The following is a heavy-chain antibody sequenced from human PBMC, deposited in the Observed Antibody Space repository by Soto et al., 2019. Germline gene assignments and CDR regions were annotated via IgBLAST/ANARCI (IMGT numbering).Heavy chain of an antibody. CDR3: AKSIAAAVYYFDY. Sequence: GSLRLSCAASGFTFSSYGMHWVRQAPGKGLEWVAVISYDGSNKYYADSVKGRFTISRDNSKNTLYLQMNSLRAEDTAVYYCAKSIAAAVYYFDYWGQGTLVTVSS. CDR1: GFTFSSYG. V-gene: IGHV3-30*18. CDR2: ISYDGSNK. J-gene: IGHJ4*02. D-gene: IGHD6-13*01.